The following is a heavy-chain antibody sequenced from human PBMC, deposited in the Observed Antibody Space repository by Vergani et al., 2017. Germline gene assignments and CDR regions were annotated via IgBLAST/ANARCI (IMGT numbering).Heavy chain of an antibody. CDR2: IYYSGST. D-gene: IGHD3-3*01. J-gene: IGHJ6*02. Sequence: QVQLQESGPGLVKPSQTLSLTCTVSGGSISSGGYYWSWIRQHPGKGLEWIGYIYYSGSTYYNPSLKSRVTISVDTSKNQFSLKLSSVTAADTAVYYCARGARLRFLEWFRGARYYYGMDVWGQGTTVTVSS. CDR1: GGSISSGGYY. V-gene: IGHV4-31*03. CDR3: ARGARLRFLEWFRGARYYYGMDV.